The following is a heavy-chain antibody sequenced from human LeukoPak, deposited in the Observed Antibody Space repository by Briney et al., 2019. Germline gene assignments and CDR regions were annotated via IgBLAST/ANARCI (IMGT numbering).Heavy chain of an antibody. V-gene: IGHV4-31*03. CDR2: IYYSGST. CDR1: GGSISSGGYY. Sequence: SETLSLTCTVSGGSISSGGYYWSWIRQHPGKGLEWIGYIYYSGSTYYNPSLKSRVTISVDTSKNQFSLKLSSVTAADTAVYYCARVPGPIAVAGYFDYWGQGTLVTVSS. CDR3: ARVPGPIAVAGYFDY. J-gene: IGHJ4*02. D-gene: IGHD6-19*01.